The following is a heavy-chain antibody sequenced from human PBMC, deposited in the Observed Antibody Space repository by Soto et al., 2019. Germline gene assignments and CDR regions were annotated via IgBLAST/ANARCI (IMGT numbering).Heavy chain of an antibody. CDR1: RFTIGNYW. D-gene: IGHD3-10*01. CDR2: IKGDGSEK. J-gene: IGHJ4*02. CDR3: AAGFPPDF. V-gene: IGHV3-7*01. Sequence: EVLLVESGGGLVQPGGSLTLSCAASRFTIGNYWMNWVRQAPGKGLEWVANIKGDGSEKYYVGSVDGRFTISRDNTKNSLDLQMNSLRVEDTAVYYCAAGFPPDFWGQGTLVTVSS.